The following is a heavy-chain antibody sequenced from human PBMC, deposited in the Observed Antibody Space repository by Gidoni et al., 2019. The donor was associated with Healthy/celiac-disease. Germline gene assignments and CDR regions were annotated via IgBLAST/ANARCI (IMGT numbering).Heavy chain of an antibody. CDR3: ARHQLVATDDSYYFDY. Sequence: QLQLQESGPGLVQPSEILSLTCTVSGGSIRSICYYWGWIRQPPGKGLEWIGSIYYSGSTYYNPSLKSRVNISVDTSKNQFSLKLSSVTAADTAVYYCARHQLVATDDSYYFDYWGQGTLVTVSS. V-gene: IGHV4-39*01. D-gene: IGHD5-12*01. J-gene: IGHJ4*02. CDR2: IYYSGST. CDR1: GGSIRSICYY.